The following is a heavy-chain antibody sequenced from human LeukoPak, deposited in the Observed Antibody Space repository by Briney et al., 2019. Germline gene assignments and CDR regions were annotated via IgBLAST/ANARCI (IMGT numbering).Heavy chain of an antibody. D-gene: IGHD2-21*02. CDR2: ISPHGDIE. Sequence: GGSLRLSCAASGFTFTTFGIHWVRQAPGKGLEWVAAISPHGDIEYYTDSVKGRFTISRDNSKNTLYLQMNSLRAEDTAVYYCARDQDIVVVTAIWYYWGQGTLVTVSS. CDR1: GFTFTTFG. V-gene: IGHV3-30*03. CDR3: ARDQDIVVVTAIWYY. J-gene: IGHJ4*02.